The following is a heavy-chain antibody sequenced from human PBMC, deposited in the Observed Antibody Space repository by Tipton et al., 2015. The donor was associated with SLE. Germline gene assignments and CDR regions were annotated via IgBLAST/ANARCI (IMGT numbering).Heavy chain of an antibody. D-gene: IGHD1-26*01. Sequence: TLSLTCAVSGYSIRSGFYWGWFRQPPGKGVEWIGSTYHSGSTYYNPSLQSRVTRSVDTSKNQFSLKLSSVTAADTAVYYCARVGWELKDYYYMDVWGKGTTVTVSS. CDR2: TYHSGST. J-gene: IGHJ6*03. V-gene: IGHV4-38-2*01. CDR1: GYSIRSGFY. CDR3: ARVGWELKDYYYMDV.